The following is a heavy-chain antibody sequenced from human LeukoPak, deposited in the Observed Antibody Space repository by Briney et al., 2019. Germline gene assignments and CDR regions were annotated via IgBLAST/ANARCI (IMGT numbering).Heavy chain of an antibody. J-gene: IGHJ6*03. V-gene: IGHV3-30*02. CDR3: AKENSPYYYYYMDV. Sequence: GGSLRLSCAASGFTFSSYGMHWVRQAPGKGLEWVAVIWYDGSNKYYADSVKGRFTISRDNSKNTLYLQMNSLRAEDTAVYYCAKENSPYYYYYMDVWGKGTTVTVSS. D-gene: IGHD2/OR15-2a*01. CDR2: IWYDGSNK. CDR1: GFTFSSYG.